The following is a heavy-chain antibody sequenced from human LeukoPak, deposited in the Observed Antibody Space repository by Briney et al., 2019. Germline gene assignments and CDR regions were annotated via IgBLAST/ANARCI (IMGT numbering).Heavy chain of an antibody. CDR2: ISNSGTIT. CDR1: GFTFGRFA. Sequence: GGSLRLSCAVSGFTFGRFAMNWVRQAPGKGLEWVSIISNSGTITSYADSVKGRFTISRDNSKNTVYLQMSSPRAEDTALYYCTTESFHYWGQGSLVAVSS. V-gene: IGHV3-23*01. D-gene: IGHD3-10*01. CDR3: TTESFHY. J-gene: IGHJ4*02.